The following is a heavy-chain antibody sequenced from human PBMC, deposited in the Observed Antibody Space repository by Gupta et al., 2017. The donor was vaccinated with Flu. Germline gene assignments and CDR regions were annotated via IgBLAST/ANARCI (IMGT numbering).Heavy chain of an antibody. V-gene: IGHV4-31*03. J-gene: IGHJ4*02. CDR1: GGSINVFSFF. Sequence: QMQLQESGQRLVKPSQTLSLTCSVSGGSINVFSFFWAWIRQVPGKGLEWIGYVHSSGNTYYNPSLRSRLMMSIDTAKNEFSLEMTSLTAADTAMYYCARRGTYYFDFWGQGALVTVSS. CDR2: VHSSGNT. CDR3: ARRGTYYFDF. D-gene: IGHD1-7*01.